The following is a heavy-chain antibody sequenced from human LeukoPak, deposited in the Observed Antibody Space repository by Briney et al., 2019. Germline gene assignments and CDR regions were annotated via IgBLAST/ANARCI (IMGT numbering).Heavy chain of an antibody. J-gene: IGHJ3*02. Sequence: ASVKVSCKASGYTFTSYYMHWVRQAPGQGLEWMGIINPSGGSTSYAQKFQGRVTMTRDTSTSTVYMELSSLRSEDTAVYYCARNMVPYCGGDCYPLGDLAFDIWGQGTMVTVSS. V-gene: IGHV1-46*01. D-gene: IGHD2-21*02. CDR3: ARNMVPYCGGDCYPLGDLAFDI. CDR2: INPSGGST. CDR1: GYTFTSYY.